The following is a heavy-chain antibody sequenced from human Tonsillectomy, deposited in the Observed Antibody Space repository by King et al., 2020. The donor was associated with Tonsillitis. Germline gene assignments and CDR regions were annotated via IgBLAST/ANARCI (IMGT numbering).Heavy chain of an antibody. CDR3: AKEIKQVAGDWYFDL. CDR1: GFTFRRYG. J-gene: IGHJ2*01. D-gene: IGHD6-19*01. V-gene: IGHV3-30*18. Sequence: VQLVESGGGVVQPGRSLRLSCAASGFTFRRYGMHWVRQTPGEGLEWVAVIGNDGRVAYYAGSVKGRFTLSRDNSENTLYMQMNRLRVEDTAVYYCAKEIKQVAGDWYFDLWGRGTLVIVSS. CDR2: IGNDGRVA.